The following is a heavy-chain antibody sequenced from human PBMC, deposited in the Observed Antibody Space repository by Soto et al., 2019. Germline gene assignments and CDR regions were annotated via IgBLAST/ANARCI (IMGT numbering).Heavy chain of an antibody. CDR3: ARDKGRVQLGGNYYYALDA. CDR1: GGTFHTFA. CDR2: IIPMFRTP. Sequence: QVQLVQSGAEVLKPGSSVKLSCKTSGGTFHTFAISWVRQAPGQGLEWMGGIIPMFRTPDYTQKFQGIVTITADVSAITAAMEPGSLRSEDTAVYYRARDKGRVQLGGNYYYALDAWCQGTTVTVSS. V-gene: IGHV1-69*12. J-gene: IGHJ6*02. D-gene: IGHD1-1*01.